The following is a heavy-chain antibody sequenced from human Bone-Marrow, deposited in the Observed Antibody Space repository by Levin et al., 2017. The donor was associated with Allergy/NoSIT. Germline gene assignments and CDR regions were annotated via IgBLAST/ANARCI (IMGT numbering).Heavy chain of an antibody. CDR1: GFTFSNAW. Sequence: GESLKISCAASGFTFSNAWMSWVRQAPGKGLEWVGRIKSKTDGGTTDYAAPVKGRFTISRDDSKNTLYLQMNSLKTEDTAVYYCTTPIYGEADFDYWGQGTLVTVSS. V-gene: IGHV3-15*01. CDR3: TTPIYGEADFDY. D-gene: IGHD4-17*01. J-gene: IGHJ4*02. CDR2: IKSKTDGGTT.